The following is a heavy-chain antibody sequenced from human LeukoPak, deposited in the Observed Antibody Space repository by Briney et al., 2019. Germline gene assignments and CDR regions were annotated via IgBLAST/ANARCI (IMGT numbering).Heavy chain of an antibody. Sequence: SETLSLTCTISGGSISSSSYYWGWIRQPPGKGLEWIGNIYYSGSTYYSPSLKSRVTISVDTSKNQFSLKLSSVTAADTAVYYCARPVPSRLGWFDPWGQGTLVTVSS. V-gene: IGHV4-39*01. J-gene: IGHJ5*02. CDR1: GGSISSSSYY. D-gene: IGHD1-1*01. CDR3: ARPVPSRLGWFDP. CDR2: IYYSGST.